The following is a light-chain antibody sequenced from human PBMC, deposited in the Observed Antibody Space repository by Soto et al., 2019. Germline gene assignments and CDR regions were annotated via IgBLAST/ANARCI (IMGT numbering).Light chain of an antibody. J-gene: IGKJ1*01. CDR2: KAS. CDR1: QSIRTW. Sequence: DIQMTQSPSTLSASVGDRVTITFRASQSIRTWLAWYQQKPGTAPKLLIYKASTLDSGVPSRFSGNGSGTDFALTINNLQPEDCATYYCQQYNSYWTFGLGTKVDIK. CDR3: QQYNSYWT. V-gene: IGKV1-5*03.